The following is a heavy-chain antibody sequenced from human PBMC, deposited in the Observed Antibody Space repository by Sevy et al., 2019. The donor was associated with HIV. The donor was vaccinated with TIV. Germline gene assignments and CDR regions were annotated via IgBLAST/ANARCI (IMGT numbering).Heavy chain of an antibody. V-gene: IGHV3-30-3*01. CDR1: GFTFSSYA. D-gene: IGHD2-21*02. Sequence: GGSLRLSCAASGFTFSSYAMHWVRQAPGKGLEWVAVISYDGSNKYYADSVKGRFTISRDNSKNTLYLQMNSLRAEDTAVYYCARAAYCGGDCYLYYIDYWGQGTLVTVSS. J-gene: IGHJ4*02. CDR2: ISYDGSNK. CDR3: ARAAYCGGDCYLYYIDY.